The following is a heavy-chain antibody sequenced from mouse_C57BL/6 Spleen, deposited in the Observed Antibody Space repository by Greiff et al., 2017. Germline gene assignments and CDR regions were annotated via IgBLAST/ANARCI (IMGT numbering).Heavy chain of an antibody. CDR3: AREGRGFAY. Sequence: VQLQQSGPVLVKPGASVKMSCKASGYTFTDYYMNWVKQSHGKGLEWIGVINPYNGGTSYNQKFKGKATLTVDKSSSTAYMELNSLTSEDSAVYYCAREGRGFAYWGQGTLGTVSA. V-gene: IGHV1-19*01. CDR2: INPYNGGT. D-gene: IGHD3-3*01. CDR1: GYTFTDYY. J-gene: IGHJ3*01.